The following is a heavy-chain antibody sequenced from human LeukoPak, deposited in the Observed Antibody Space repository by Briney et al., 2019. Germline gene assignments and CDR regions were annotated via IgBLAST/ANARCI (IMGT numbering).Heavy chain of an antibody. CDR2: ISSSGSTI. J-gene: IGHJ4*02. Sequence: GGSLRLSCAASGFTFSSYEMNWVRQAPGKGLEWVSYISSSGSTIYYADSVKGRFTISGDNAKNSLYLQMNSLRAEDTAVYYCARGGYDFWSGYPLDYWGQGTLVTVSS. V-gene: IGHV3-48*03. D-gene: IGHD3-3*01. CDR1: GFTFSSYE. CDR3: ARGGYDFWSGYPLDY.